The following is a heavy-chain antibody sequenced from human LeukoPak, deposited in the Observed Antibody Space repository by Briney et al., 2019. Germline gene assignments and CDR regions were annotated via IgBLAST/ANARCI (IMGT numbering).Heavy chain of an antibody. D-gene: IGHD3-22*01. J-gene: IGHJ6*03. CDR3: ARDGSDSSGYYYSGYYYYMDV. CDR2: INPSGGST. Sequence: GASVKVSCKASGYTFTSYYMHWVRQAPGQGLEWMGIINPSGGSTSYAQKFQGRVTMTRDTSTSTVYMELSSLRSEDTAVYYCARDGSDSSGYYYSGYYYYMDVWGKGTTVTISS. V-gene: IGHV1-46*01. CDR1: GYTFTSYY.